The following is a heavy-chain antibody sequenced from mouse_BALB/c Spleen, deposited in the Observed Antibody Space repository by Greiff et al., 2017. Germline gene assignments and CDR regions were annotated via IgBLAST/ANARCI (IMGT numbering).Heavy chain of an antibody. V-gene: IGHV1-80*01. CDR2: IYPGDGDT. CDR1: GYAFSSYW. J-gene: IGHJ3*01. D-gene: IGHD2-4*01. Sequence: QVQLKQSGAELVRPGSSVKISCKASGYAFSSYWMNWVKQRPGQGLEWIGQIYPGDGDTNYNGKFKGKATLTADKSSSTAYMQLSSLTSEDSAVYFCARGIYYDYDGFAYWGQGTLVTVSA. CDR3: ARGIYYDYDGFAY.